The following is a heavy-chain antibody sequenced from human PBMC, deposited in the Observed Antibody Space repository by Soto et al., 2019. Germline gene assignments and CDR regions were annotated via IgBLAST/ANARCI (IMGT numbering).Heavy chain of an antibody. CDR1: GYTFTSSD. CDR2: MNPNTGNT. CDR3: ARGASP. J-gene: IGHJ5*02. Sequence: QVQLVQSGAEVKKPGASVKVSCKASGYTFTSSDINWVRQATGQGLEWMGWMNPNTGNTGYAQKFQGRITLTRSTSISTAYLELSSLNAAYSAVYYCARGASPWGQGTLGTVSS. V-gene: IGHV1-8*01.